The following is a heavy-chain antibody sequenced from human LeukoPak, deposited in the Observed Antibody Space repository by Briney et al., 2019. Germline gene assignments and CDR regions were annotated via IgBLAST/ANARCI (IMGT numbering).Heavy chain of an antibody. CDR1: RGSISSYY. J-gene: IGHJ5*02. D-gene: IGHD6-13*01. CDR2: IYYSGST. Sequence: SETLSLTRTVSRGSISSYYWSSIRPPPGKGLEWIGYIYYSGSTNYNPSLKSRVTISVDTSKNQFSLKLSSVTAADTAVYYCARGGIAAALNWFDPWGQGTLVTVSS. V-gene: IGHV4-59*01. CDR3: ARGGIAAALNWFDP.